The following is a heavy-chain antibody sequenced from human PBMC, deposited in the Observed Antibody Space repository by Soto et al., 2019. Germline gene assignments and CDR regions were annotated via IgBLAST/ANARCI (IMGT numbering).Heavy chain of an antibody. V-gene: IGHV3-33*01. CDR2: IRPDGSNR. D-gene: IGHD3-16*01. J-gene: IGHJ5*02. CDR3: ARVGRPQHLLTGFDN. CDR1: GFTFSDYA. Sequence: QVQLVESGGGVVQPGRSLRLSCVTSGFTFSDYAMHWVRQAPGKGLEWVAVIRPDGSNRYYADSVKGRFTISRDISKNTLYLQMSSLRADDTAVYFCARVGRPQHLLTGFDNWGQGTLVTVSS.